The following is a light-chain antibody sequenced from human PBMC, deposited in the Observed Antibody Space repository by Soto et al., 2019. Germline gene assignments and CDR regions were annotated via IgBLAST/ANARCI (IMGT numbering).Light chain of an antibody. V-gene: IGLV2-23*01. Sequence: QSVLTQPASVSGSPGQSISISCTGTSSDVGIYNLVSWYQQHPGKDPKLMIYEGSKRPSGVYNRFSGYKSGNTASLTISGLQAEDEADYYCCSYAGSSPYVFGTGTKVTVX. CDR3: CSYAGSSPYV. CDR1: SSDVGIYNL. CDR2: EGS. J-gene: IGLJ1*01.